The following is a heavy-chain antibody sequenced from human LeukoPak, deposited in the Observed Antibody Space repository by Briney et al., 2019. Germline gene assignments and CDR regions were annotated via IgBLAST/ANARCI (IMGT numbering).Heavy chain of an antibody. V-gene: IGHV4-59*08. Sequence: SETLSLTCTVSGGPISTYQWSWIRQPPGKGLEWIGYIYYTGSTNYNPSLRSRVTISLDTSKNQFSLRVNSVTAADTAVYYCARRTTVIPNWFDPWGQGTLVTVSS. CDR3: ARRTTVIPNWFDP. CDR2: IYYTGST. D-gene: IGHD4-17*01. CDR1: GGPISTYQ. J-gene: IGHJ5*02.